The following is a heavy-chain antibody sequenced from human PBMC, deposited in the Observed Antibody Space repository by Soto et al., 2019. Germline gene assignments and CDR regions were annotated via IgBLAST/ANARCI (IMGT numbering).Heavy chain of an antibody. CDR2: IYYSGST. V-gene: IGHV4-59*01. Sequence: SETLSLTCTVSGGSISSYYWSWIRQPPGKGLEWIGYIYYSGSTNYNPSLKSRVTISVDTSKNQFSLKLSSVTAADTAVYYCARALGYSYGTLGSTSYHFDYWGQGTLVTVSS. J-gene: IGHJ4*02. CDR1: GGSISSYY. D-gene: IGHD5-18*01. CDR3: ARALGYSYGTLGSTSYHFDY.